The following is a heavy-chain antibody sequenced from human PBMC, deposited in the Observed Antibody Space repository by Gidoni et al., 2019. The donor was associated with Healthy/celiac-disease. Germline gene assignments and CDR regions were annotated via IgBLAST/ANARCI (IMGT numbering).Heavy chain of an antibody. CDR3: AKYYPAPYNLNYAVVDY. CDR1: CSAFRTHA. CDR2: IGGIGGST. J-gene: IGHJ4*02. D-gene: IGHD1-7*01. Sequence: EVQLLESGLGLLQPGRSLRLSCAATCSAFRTHAMRWVRQAHGKGREWVSAIGGIGGSTYSADTVKGRFTISRYNSKNTLYLQMNSLRAEDTAVYYCAKYYPAPYNLNYAVVDYWGQGTLVTVSS. V-gene: IGHV3-23*01.